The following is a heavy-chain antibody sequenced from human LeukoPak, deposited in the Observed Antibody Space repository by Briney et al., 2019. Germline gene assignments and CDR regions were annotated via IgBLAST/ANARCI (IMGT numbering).Heavy chain of an antibody. D-gene: IGHD2-15*01. J-gene: IGHJ6*04. CDR1: GFTFSSYS. V-gene: IGHV3-21*01. CDR2: ISSSSTSI. Sequence: GGSLRLSCVASGFTFSSYSMNWVRQAPGKGLGWVSSISSSSTSIYYADSVKGRFTISRDNAKNSLYLQMNSLRAEDTAVYYCARVPNIVGGSGMDVWGKGTTVTVSS. CDR3: ARVPNIVGGSGMDV.